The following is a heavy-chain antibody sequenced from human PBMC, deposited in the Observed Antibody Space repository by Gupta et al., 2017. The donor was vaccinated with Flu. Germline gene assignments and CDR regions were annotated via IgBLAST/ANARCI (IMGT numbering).Heavy chain of an antibody. CDR2: VFSSGYT. CDR3: ARVGYDSSGYYYYFDH. D-gene: IGHD3-22*01. J-gene: IGHJ4*02. V-gene: IGHV4-59*01. Sequence: QVQLQESGPGPVKPSETLSLTCTVSGGSIDNYYWSWIRQPPGEGLEWLGYVFSSGYTSYNPSLESRVTISVDTSKNHFSLKLKSVTAADTAVYFCARVGYDSSGYYYYFDHWGQGTLVTVSS. CDR1: GGSIDNYY.